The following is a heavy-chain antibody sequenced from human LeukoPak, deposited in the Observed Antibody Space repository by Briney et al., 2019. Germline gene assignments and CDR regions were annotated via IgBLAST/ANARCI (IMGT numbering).Heavy chain of an antibody. J-gene: IGHJ6*03. D-gene: IGHD5-18*01. CDR2: IHYSGST. V-gene: IGHV4-59*01. CDR1: GGSINSYY. CDR3: ARVGYSYGWNYYYYYMDV. Sequence: SETLSLTCTVSGGSINSYYWSWIRQPPGKGLEWIGYIHYSGSTNYNPSLKSRVAISVDTSKNHFSLKLSSVTAAGTAVYYCARVGYSYGWNYYYYYMDVWGKGTTVTISS.